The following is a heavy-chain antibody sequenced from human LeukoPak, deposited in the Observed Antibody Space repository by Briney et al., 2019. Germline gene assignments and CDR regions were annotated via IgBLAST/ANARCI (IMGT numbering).Heavy chain of an antibody. CDR3: AREGAAAGTLDYYYGMDV. V-gene: IGHV1-46*01. CDR1: GYTFTSYY. D-gene: IGHD6-13*01. CDR2: INPSGGST. J-gene: IGHJ6*04. Sequence: ASVKVSCKASGYTFTSYYMHWVRQAPGQGLEWMGIINPSGGSTSYAQKFQGRVTMTRDTSTSTAYMELSSLRSEGTAVYYCAREGAAAGTLDYYYGMDVWGKGTTVTVSS.